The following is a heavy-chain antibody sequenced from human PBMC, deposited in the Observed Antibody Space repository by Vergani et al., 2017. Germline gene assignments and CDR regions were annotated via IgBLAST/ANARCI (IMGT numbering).Heavy chain of an antibody. V-gene: IGHV3-20*04. D-gene: IGHD5-12*01. CDR1: GFTFDDYG. CDR2: INWNGGST. Sequence: EVQLVESGGGVVRPGGSLRLSCAASGFTFDDYGMSWVRQAPGKGLEWVAGINWNGGSTGYADSLKGRFTISRDNAKNSLYLQMNSLRAEDTALYYCAREDNSGYDEGDVDYWGQGTLVTVSS. J-gene: IGHJ4*02. CDR3: AREDNSGYDEGDVDY.